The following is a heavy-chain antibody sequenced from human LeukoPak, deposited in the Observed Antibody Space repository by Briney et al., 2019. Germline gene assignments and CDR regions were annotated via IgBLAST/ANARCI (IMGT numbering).Heavy chain of an antibody. Sequence: GGSLRLSCAASGFTFSSYAMSWVRQAPGKGLEWVSAISGSGGSTYYADSVKGRFTISRDNSKNTLCLQMNSLRAEDTAVYYCAKDNYNWNEHTFDYWGQGTLVTVSS. CDR1: GFTFSSYA. CDR3: AKDNYNWNEHTFDY. CDR2: ISGSGGST. J-gene: IGHJ4*02. D-gene: IGHD1-20*01. V-gene: IGHV3-23*01.